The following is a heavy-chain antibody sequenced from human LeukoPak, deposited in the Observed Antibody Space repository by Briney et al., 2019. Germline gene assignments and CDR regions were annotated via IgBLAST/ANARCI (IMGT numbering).Heavy chain of an antibody. CDR2: IWYDGSDK. D-gene: IGHD2-21*01. CDR3: ARDGGGYCGGD. Sequence: GGSLRLSCAASGFTFSRHGMHWVRQAPGKGLEWVAVIWYDGSDKYYADSVKGRFTISRDNSRNTLYLQLNSLRAEDTAVYYCARDGGGYCGGDWGQGTLVTVSS. V-gene: IGHV3-33*01. J-gene: IGHJ4*02. CDR1: GFTFSRHG.